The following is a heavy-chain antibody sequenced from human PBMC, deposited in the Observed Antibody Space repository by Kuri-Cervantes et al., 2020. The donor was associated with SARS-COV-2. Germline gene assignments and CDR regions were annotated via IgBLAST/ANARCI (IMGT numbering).Heavy chain of an antibody. V-gene: IGHV3-23*01. D-gene: IGHD5-12*01. J-gene: IGHJ6*03. CDR2: ISYTGGNT. CDR3: AAPQDIGPLPRSNYYYNYLDV. Sequence: GESLKICCTVSGFNFNTYGMNRVRQAPGRGLEWVSFISYTGGNTYYADSVKGRFTISRDNSKNTLYLQMTSLRAEDTGVYYCAAPQDIGPLPRSNYYYNYLDVWGKGTTATVSS. CDR1: GFNFNTYG.